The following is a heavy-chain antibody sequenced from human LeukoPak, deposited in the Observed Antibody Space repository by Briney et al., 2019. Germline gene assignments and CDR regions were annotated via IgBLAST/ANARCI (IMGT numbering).Heavy chain of an antibody. D-gene: IGHD1-26*01. CDR2: ISYDGAYK. Sequence: GGSLRPSCAASGFSFSNYAMHWVRQAPGKGLEWVAIISYDGAYKYYADSVKGRFTISRDNSKNTLYLQMSSLRIEDTAVYYCVRDESSGSSLQGCGYWGQGALVTVSS. V-gene: IGHV3-30*04. J-gene: IGHJ4*02. CDR1: GFSFSNYA. CDR3: VRDESSGSSLQGCGY.